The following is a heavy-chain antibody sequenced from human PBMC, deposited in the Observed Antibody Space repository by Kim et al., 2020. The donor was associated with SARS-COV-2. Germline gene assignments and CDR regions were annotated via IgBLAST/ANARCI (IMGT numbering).Heavy chain of an antibody. V-gene: IGHV4-39*07. CDR2: IYYSGST. CDR1: GGSISSSSYY. CDR3: ATSRGLLWSPGWFDP. J-gene: IGHJ5*02. D-gene: IGHD3-10*01. Sequence: SETLSLTCTVSGGSISSSSYYWGWIRQPPGKGLEWIGSIYYSGSTYYNPSLKSRVTISVDTSKNQFSLKLSSVTAADTAVYYCATSRGLLWSPGWFDPWGQGTLVTVSS.